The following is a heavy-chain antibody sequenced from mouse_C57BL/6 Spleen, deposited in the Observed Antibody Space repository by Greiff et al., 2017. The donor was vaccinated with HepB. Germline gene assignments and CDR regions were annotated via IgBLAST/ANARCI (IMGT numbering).Heavy chain of an antibody. CDR2: IYPGSGST. CDR3: ARGKGLRRGSWFAY. Sequence: VQLQQPGAELVKPGASVKMSCKASGYTFTSYWITWVKQRPGQGLEWIGDIYPGSGSTNYNEKFKSKATLTVDTSSSTAYLQLSSLTSEDSAVYYRARGKGLRRGSWFAYWGQGTLVTVSA. V-gene: IGHV1-55*01. D-gene: IGHD2-4*01. CDR1: GYTFTSYW. J-gene: IGHJ3*01.